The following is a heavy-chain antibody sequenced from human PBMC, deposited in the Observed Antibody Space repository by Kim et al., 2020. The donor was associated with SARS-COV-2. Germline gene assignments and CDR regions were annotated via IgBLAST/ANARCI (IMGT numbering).Heavy chain of an antibody. CDR3: ARGHYYGSGSYYSN. D-gene: IGHD3-10*01. Sequence: NPSLKSRVTISVDTSKNQFSLKLSSVTAADTAVYYCARGHYYGSGSYYSNWGQGTLVTVSS. V-gene: IGHV4-59*09. J-gene: IGHJ4*02.